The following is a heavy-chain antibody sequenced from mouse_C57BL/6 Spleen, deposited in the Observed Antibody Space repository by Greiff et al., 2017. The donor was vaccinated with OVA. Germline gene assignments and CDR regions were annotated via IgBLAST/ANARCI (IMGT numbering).Heavy chain of an antibody. D-gene: IGHD1-1*01. CDR2: IDPEDGDT. CDR1: GFNIKDYY. J-gene: IGHJ4*01. CDR3: STGDYGSSYDYYAMDY. V-gene: IGHV14-1*01. Sequence: VQLKQSGAELVRPGASVKLSCTASGFNIKDYYMHWVKQRPEQGLEWIGRIDPEDGDTEYAAKFQGKATMTADTSSNTAYLQLSSLTSEDTAVYYCSTGDYGSSYDYYAMDYWGQGTSVTVSS.